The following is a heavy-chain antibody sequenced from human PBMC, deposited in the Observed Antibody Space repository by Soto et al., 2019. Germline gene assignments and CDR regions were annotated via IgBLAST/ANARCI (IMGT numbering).Heavy chain of an antibody. J-gene: IGHJ4*02. Sequence: LETLSLTCTVSGGSVGNNFNYWAWVRQSPEKGLEWIGSVFFSGSTYYNPSLKSRVTISIDTSKNQFSLRLKSVTAADTAVYYCARTWVQLWSYYFDSWGQGTLVTV. D-gene: IGHD1-1*01. CDR2: VFFSGST. CDR3: ARTWVQLWSYYFDS. V-gene: IGHV4-39*01. CDR1: GGSVGNNFNY.